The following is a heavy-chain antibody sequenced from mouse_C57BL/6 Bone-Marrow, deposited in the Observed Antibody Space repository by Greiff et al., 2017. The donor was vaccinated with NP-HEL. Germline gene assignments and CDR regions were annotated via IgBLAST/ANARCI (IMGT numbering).Heavy chain of an antibody. Sequence: VQLQQPGAELVMPGASVKLSCKASGYTFTSYWMHWVKQRPGQGLEWIGEIDPSDSYTNYNQKFKGKSTLTVDKSSSTAYMQLSSLTSEDSAVYYCARWDYYGSNIDVWGTGTTVTVSS. CDR3: ARWDYYGSNIDV. CDR2: IDPSDSYT. D-gene: IGHD1-1*01. J-gene: IGHJ1*03. CDR1: GYTFTSYW. V-gene: IGHV1-69*01.